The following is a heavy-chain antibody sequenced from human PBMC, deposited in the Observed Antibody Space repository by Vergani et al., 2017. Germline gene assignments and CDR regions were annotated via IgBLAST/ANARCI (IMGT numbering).Heavy chain of an antibody. J-gene: IGHJ6*02. D-gene: IGHD3-9*01. V-gene: IGHV4-34*01. Sequence: QVQLQQWGAGLLKPSETLSLTCAVSGGSFSGYYWSWIRQPPGKGLEWIGKIHHSGSTNYNPSLKSRVTISVDTSKNQFSLKLSAVTNADTAVYYCARGGPYCDILARLTYYYYYGMDVWGRGTTVTVSS. CDR1: GGSFSGYY. CDR2: IHHSGST. CDR3: ARGGPYCDILARLTYYYYYGMDV.